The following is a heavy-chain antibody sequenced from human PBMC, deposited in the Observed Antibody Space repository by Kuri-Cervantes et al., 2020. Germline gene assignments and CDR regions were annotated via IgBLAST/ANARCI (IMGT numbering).Heavy chain of an antibody. V-gene: IGHV4-39*01. CDR1: GGSISSSSYY. J-gene: IGHJ4*02. Sequence: GSLRLSCTVSGGSISSSSYYWGWIRQPPGKGLEWTGSIYYSGSTYYNPSLKSRVTISVDTSKNQFSLKLSSVTAADTAVYYCARSGGIQLWSSGLDYWGQGTLVTVSS. CDR2: IYYSGST. CDR3: ARSGGIQLWSSGLDY. D-gene: IGHD5-18*01.